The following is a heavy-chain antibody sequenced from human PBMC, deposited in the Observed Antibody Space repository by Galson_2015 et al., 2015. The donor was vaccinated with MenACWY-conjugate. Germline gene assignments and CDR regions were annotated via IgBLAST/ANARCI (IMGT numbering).Heavy chain of an antibody. V-gene: IGHV3-7*03. CDR2: IRGAGSGT. Sequence: SLRLSCAASGLIFSHYSMGWVRQAPGKGLEWVADIRGAGSGTYYVDSVKGRFTISRDNAKNSLYLQMNSLRAEDTAVYYCVRDIYYDILCRLVSRRRVWVQGPTVPVSS. D-gene: IGHD3-9*01. CDR1: GLIFSHYS. J-gene: IGHJ6*02. CDR3: VRDIYYDILCRLVSRRRV.